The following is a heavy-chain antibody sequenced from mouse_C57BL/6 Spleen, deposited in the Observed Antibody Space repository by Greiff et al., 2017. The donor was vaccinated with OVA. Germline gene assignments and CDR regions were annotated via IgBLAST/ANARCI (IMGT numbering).Heavy chain of an antibody. D-gene: IGHD4-1*01. CDR2: ISYDGSN. CDR3: ARDRLGPFAY. V-gene: IGHV3-6*01. Sequence: DVQLQESGPGLVKPSQSLSLTCSVTGYSITSGYYWNWIRQFPGNKLEWMGYISYDGSNNYNPSLKNRISITRDTSKNQFFLKLNSVTTEDTATYYCARDRLGPFAYWGQGTLVTVSA. J-gene: IGHJ3*01. CDR1: GYSITSGYY.